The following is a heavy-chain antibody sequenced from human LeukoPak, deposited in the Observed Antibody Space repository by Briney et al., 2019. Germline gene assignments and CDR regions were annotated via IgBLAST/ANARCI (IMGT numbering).Heavy chain of an antibody. D-gene: IGHD3-10*01. CDR1: GYTFTGYY. CDR2: IIPIFGTA. CDR3: ASGSGSYYFDY. Sequence: VKVSCKASGYTFTGYYMHWVRQAPGQGLEWMGGIIPIFGTANYAQKFQGRVTITTDESTSTAYMELSSLRSEDTAVYYCASGSGSYYFDYWGQGTLVTVSS. J-gene: IGHJ4*02. V-gene: IGHV1-69*13.